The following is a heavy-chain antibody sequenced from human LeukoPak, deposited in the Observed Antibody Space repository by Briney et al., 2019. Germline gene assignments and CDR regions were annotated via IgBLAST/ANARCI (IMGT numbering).Heavy chain of an antibody. CDR3: AKGHSAHGTGFDC. D-gene: IGHD1-14*01. J-gene: IGHJ4*02. CDR1: GLTFYSYG. V-gene: IGHV3-23*01. CDR2: ISGSGDTT. Sequence: PGGSLRLSCAASGLTFYSYGMSWVRQAPGKGLEWVSGISGSGDTTYYADSVKGRFTISRDNSKNTLYLQMNSLRVEDTAVYYCAKGHSAHGTGFDCWGQGTQVTVSS.